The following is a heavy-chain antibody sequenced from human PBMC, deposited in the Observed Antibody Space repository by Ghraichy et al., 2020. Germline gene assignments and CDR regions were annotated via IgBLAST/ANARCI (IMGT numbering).Heavy chain of an antibody. D-gene: IGHD3-3*01. CDR1: GGSISSYY. Sequence: SETLSLTCTVSGGSISSYYWSWIRQPPGKGLEWIGYIYYSGSTNYNPSLKSRVTISVDTSKSQFSLKLSSVTAADTAVYYCARGRSGYYAPLHWFDPWGQGTLVTVSS. CDR3: ARGRSGYYAPLHWFDP. CDR2: IYYSGST. V-gene: IGHV4-59*01. J-gene: IGHJ5*02.